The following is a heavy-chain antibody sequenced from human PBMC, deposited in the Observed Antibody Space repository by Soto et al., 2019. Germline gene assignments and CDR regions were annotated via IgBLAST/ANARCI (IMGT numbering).Heavy chain of an antibody. CDR2: IWYDGNKK. J-gene: IGHJ4*02. D-gene: IGHD4-17*01. Sequence: QVQLVESGGGVVQPGRSLRLSCLTSGFTFNSYGMHWVRQAPGKGLEWVAVIWYDGNKKYYADSVRGRFTISRDNSKDTLFLQMTSLIPEHTAVYYGARDWATVTTISVHWGQGTLVTVSS. CDR1: GFTFNSYG. V-gene: IGHV3-33*01. CDR3: ARDWATVTTISVH.